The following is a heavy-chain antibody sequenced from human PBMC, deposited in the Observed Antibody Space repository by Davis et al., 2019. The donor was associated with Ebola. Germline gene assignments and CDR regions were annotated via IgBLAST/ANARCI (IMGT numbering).Heavy chain of an antibody. CDR2: IYPGDSDT. J-gene: IGHJ4*02. Sequence: PGGSLRLSCKGSGYSFTSYWIGWVRQMPGKGLEWMGIIYPGDSDTRYSPSFQGQVIISADKSISTAYLQWSSLKASDTAMYYCARQPIYSSSWMFDYWGQGTLVTVSS. CDR3: ARQPIYSSSWMFDY. V-gene: IGHV5-51*01. D-gene: IGHD6-13*01. CDR1: GYSFTSYW.